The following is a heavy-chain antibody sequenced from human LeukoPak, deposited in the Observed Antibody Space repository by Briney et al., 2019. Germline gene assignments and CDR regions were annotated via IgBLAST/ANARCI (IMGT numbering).Heavy chain of an antibody. D-gene: IGHD6-19*01. J-gene: IGHJ6*02. CDR2: ISAYNGNT. Sequence: ASVKVSCKASGYTFTNYGMSWVRQAPGQGLEWMGWISAYNGNTNYAQKLQGRVTMTTDTSTSTAYMELRSLRSDDTAVYYCARDRVAGSCSYYGMDVWGQGTTVTVSS. CDR1: GYTFTNYG. CDR3: ARDRVAGSCSYYGMDV. V-gene: IGHV1-18*01.